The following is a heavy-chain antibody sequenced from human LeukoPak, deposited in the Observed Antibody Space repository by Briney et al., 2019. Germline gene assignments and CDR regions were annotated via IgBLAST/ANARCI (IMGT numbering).Heavy chain of an antibody. CDR2: ISGDSSQI. Sequence: PGGPLRLSCAASGFTFSGYAMNWVRQAPGKGLEWISYISGDSSQIFYADSVKGRFTTSRDNAKNSLHLQMSSLRVEDTALYYCVRDQGAPDYWGQGTLLTVSS. V-gene: IGHV3-48*01. J-gene: IGHJ4*02. CDR1: GFTFSGYA. D-gene: IGHD1-26*01. CDR3: VRDQGAPDY.